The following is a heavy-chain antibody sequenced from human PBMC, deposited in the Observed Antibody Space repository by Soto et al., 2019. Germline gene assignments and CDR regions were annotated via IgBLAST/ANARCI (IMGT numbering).Heavy chain of an antibody. J-gene: IGHJ6*02. CDR1: GYSFTSYW. CDR2: IDPSDSYT. Sequence: VESLKISGKGSGYSFTSYWISWVRQMPGKGREWMGRIDPSDSYTNYSPSFQGHVTISADKSISTAYLQWSSLKASDTAMYYCARRVTIFEGMDVWGQGTTVTVSS. CDR3: ARRVTIFEGMDV. V-gene: IGHV5-10-1*01. D-gene: IGHD3-3*01.